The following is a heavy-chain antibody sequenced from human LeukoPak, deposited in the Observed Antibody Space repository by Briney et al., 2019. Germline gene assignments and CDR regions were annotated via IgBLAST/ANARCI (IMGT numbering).Heavy chain of an antibody. CDR1: EFTFSRYW. D-gene: IGHD2-15*01. J-gene: IGHJ4*02. V-gene: IGHV3-74*01. CDR2: LNTDGSWT. CDR3: AKDLSGAHDY. Sequence: GGSLRLSCAASEFTFSRYWMHWVRQAPGKGLVWVSRLNTDGSWTNYADSVKGRFTISRDNAKNTLYLQMNSLRVEDTAVYYCAKDLSGAHDYWGQGTVVTVSS.